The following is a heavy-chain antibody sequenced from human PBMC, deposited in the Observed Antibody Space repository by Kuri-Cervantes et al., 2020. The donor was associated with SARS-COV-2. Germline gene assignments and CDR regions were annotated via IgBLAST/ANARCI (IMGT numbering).Heavy chain of an antibody. Sequence: SETLSLTCTVSGGSISSSSYYWGWIRQPPGKGLEWIGSIYYSGSTYYNPSLKSRVTISVDTSKNQFSLKLSSVTPEDTAVYYCARATVVTGSDAFDIWGQGTMVTVSS. CDR3: ARATVVTGSDAFDI. V-gene: IGHV4-39*01. CDR1: GGSISSSSYY. D-gene: IGHD4-23*01. CDR2: IYYSGST. J-gene: IGHJ3*02.